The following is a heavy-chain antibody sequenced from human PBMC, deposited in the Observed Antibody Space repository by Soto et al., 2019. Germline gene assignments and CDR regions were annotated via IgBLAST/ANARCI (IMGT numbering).Heavy chain of an antibody. CDR1: GYSFTSYW. D-gene: IGHD5-12*01. CDR3: ASQEMATKNVDAFDI. CDR2: IYPGDSDT. V-gene: IGHV5-51*01. Sequence: GESLKLSCKGSGYSFTSYWIGWVRQMPGKSLEWMGIIYPGDSDTRYSPSFQGQVTISADKSISTAYLQWSSLKASDTAMYYCASQEMATKNVDAFDIWGQGTMVTVSS. J-gene: IGHJ3*02.